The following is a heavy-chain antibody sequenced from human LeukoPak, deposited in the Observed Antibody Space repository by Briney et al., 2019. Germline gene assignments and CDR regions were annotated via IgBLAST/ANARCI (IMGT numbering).Heavy chain of an antibody. CDR3: ASGITMIVVAH. CDR2: IYHSGTT. V-gene: IGHV4-38-2*01. J-gene: IGHJ4*02. CDR1: GYSISSGYY. Sequence: PSETLSLTCAVSGYSISSGYYWGWIRQPPGKGLEWIGYIYHSGTTYYNPSLKSRVTMSVDTSKNQFSLKLSSVTAADTAVHYCASGITMIVVAHWGQGILVTVSS. D-gene: IGHD3-22*01.